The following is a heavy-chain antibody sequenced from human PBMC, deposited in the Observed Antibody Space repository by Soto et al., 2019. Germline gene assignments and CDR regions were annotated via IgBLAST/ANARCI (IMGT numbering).Heavy chain of an antibody. J-gene: IGHJ5*02. D-gene: IGHD6-13*01. CDR2: ISGSGGST. Sequence: PGGSLRLSCAASGFTFSSYAMSWVRQAPGKGLEWVSAISGSGGSTYYADSVKGRFTISRDNSKNTLYLQMNSLRAEDTAVYYCAKDPRSWPQVYWFDPWGQGTLVTVSS. V-gene: IGHV3-23*01. CDR1: GFTFSSYA. CDR3: AKDPRSWPQVYWFDP.